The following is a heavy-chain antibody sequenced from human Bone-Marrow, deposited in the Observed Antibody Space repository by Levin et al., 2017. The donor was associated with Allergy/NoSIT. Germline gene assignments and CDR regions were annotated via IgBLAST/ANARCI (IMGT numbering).Heavy chain of an antibody. J-gene: IGHJ5*02. CDR3: ARGTEQQLEFDP. Sequence: ASVKVSCKASGYTFTSYAMHWVRQAPGQRLEWMGWINAGNGNTKYSQKFQGRVTITRDTSASTAYMELSSLRSEDTAVYYCARGTEQQLEFDPWGQGTLVTVSS. CDR1: GYTFTSYA. CDR2: INAGNGNT. D-gene: IGHD6-13*01. V-gene: IGHV1-3*01.